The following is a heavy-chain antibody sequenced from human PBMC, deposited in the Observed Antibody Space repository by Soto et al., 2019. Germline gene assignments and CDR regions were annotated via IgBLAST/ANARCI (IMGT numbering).Heavy chain of an antibody. Sequence: QITLKESGPTLVKPTQTLTLTCTFSGFSLSTSGVVVGWIRQPPGKALEWLALIYWDEDARYSPSLKSRLIITKDTSKNQVVLTVTNIDPVDTATYYCAHRHPTHLGFDYWGQGTLVTVSS. CDR1: GFSLSTSGVV. D-gene: IGHD7-27*01. CDR2: IYWDEDA. V-gene: IGHV2-5*02. CDR3: AHRHPTHLGFDY. J-gene: IGHJ4*02.